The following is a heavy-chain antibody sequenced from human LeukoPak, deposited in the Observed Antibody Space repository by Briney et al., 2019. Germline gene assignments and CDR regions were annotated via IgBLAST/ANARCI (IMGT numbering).Heavy chain of an antibody. Sequence: GGSLRLSCAASGFTFSSYAMSWVRQAPGKGLEWVSGISGSGGSTCYADPVKGRFTISRDNSKNTLYLQMNSLRAEDTAVYYCAKMPVSYSSGWSNFDYWGQGNLVTVSS. CDR1: GFTFSSYA. J-gene: IGHJ4*02. V-gene: IGHV3-23*01. CDR3: AKMPVSYSSGWSNFDY. CDR2: ISGSGGST. D-gene: IGHD6-25*01.